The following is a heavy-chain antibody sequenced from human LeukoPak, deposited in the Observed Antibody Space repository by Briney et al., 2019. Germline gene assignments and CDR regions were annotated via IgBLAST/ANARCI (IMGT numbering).Heavy chain of an antibody. D-gene: IGHD5-24*01. V-gene: IGHV3-23*01. J-gene: IGHJ4*02. Sequence: PGGSLRLSCAASGFTFNTYAMSWVRQAPGKGLEWVSSFSGSGGSTYYADSVKGHFTISRDNSKGTLYLQMNSLRAEDTAIYYCARSGYNRFDYWGQGTLVTVSS. CDR1: GFTFNTYA. CDR3: ARSGYNRFDY. CDR2: FSGSGGST.